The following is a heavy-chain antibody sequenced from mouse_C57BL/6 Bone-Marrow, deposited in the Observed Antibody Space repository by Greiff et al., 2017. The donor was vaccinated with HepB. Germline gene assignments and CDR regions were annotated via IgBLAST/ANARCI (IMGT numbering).Heavy chain of an antibody. CDR1: GFNIKDDY. Sequence: VQLKESGAELVRPGASVKLSCTASGFNIKDDYMHWVKQRPEQGLEWIGWIDPENGDTEYASKFQGKATITAYTSSNTAYLQLSSLTSEDTAVYYCTRWLLGNWYFDVWGTGTTVTVSS. CDR3: TRWLLGNWYFDV. D-gene: IGHD2-3*01. J-gene: IGHJ1*03. V-gene: IGHV14-4*01. CDR2: IDPENGDT.